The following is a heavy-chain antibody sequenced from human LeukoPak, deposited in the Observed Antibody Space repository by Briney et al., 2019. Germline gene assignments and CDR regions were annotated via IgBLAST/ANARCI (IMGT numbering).Heavy chain of an antibody. CDR3: ATLARYAFDI. CDR1: GLTVSSKD. J-gene: IGHJ3*02. D-gene: IGHD5-12*01. V-gene: IGHV3-53*01. CDR2: IYSGGST. Sequence: GGSLRLSCAASGLTVSSKDMSWVRRAPGKGLEWVSVIYSGGSTYYADSVKGRFTISRDNSKNTLYLQINSLRAEDTAVYYCATLARYAFDIWGQGTMVTVSS.